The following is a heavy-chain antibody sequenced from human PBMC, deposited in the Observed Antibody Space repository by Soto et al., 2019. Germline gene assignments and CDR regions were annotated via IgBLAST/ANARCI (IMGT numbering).Heavy chain of an antibody. V-gene: IGHV4-59*01. D-gene: IGHD3-22*01. J-gene: IGHJ4*02. CDR1: GGSISSYY. Sequence: SETLSLTCTVSGGSISSYYWSWIRQPPGKGLEWIGYIYYSGSTNYNPSLKSRVTISVDTSKNQFSLKLSSVTAADTAVYYCARVPDASSGFWGQGTLVTVSS. CDR3: ARVPDASSGF. CDR2: IYYSGST.